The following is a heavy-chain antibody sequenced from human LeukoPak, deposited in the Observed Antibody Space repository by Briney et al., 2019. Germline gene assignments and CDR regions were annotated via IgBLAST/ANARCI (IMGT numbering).Heavy chain of an antibody. Sequence: PGGSLRLSCAASGFTFSSYSTNWVRQAPGKGLEWVSYISSSSSTIYYADSVKGRFTISRDNSENTLYLQMNSLRAEDTAVYYCAKDPPLGSWDAFYIWGQGTMVTVSS. CDR1: GFTFSSYS. CDR2: ISSSSSTI. V-gene: IGHV3-48*01. J-gene: IGHJ3*02. D-gene: IGHD1-14*01. CDR3: AKDPPLGSWDAFYI.